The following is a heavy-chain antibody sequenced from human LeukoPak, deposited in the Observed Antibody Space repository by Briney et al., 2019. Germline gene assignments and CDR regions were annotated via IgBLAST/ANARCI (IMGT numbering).Heavy chain of an antibody. D-gene: IGHD3-22*01. CDR2: IIPIFGTA. V-gene: IGHV1-69*05. Sequence: ASVKVSCKVSGGTFSSYAISWVRQAPGQGLEWMGGIIPIFGTANYAQKLQGRVTMTTDTSTTTAYMELRSLRSDDTAVYYCARDLSHRYNYDSRGYYILFDHWGQGTLVTVSS. J-gene: IGHJ4*02. CDR1: GGTFSSYA. CDR3: ARDLSHRYNYDSRGYYILFDH.